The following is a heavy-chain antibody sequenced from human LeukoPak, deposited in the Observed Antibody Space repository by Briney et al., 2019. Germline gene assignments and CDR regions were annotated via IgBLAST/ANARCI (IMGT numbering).Heavy chain of an antibody. CDR1: GYTFSEYY. D-gene: IGHD3-22*01. CDR3: ARVPNYYDSSAYYVDDY. CDR2: INPNSGGT. J-gene: IGHJ4*02. V-gene: IGHV1-2*02. Sequence: ASVKVSCKASGYTFSEYYIHWVRQAPGQGLEWMGWINPNSGGTNYAQKFQGRVTMTRDTSISTAYMELSRLRSDDTAVYYCARVPNYYDSSAYYVDDYWGQGTLVTVSS.